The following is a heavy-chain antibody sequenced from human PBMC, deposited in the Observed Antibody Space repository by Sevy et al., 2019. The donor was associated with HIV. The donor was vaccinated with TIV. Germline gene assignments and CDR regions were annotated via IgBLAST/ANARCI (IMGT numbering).Heavy chain of an antibody. Sequence: GGSLRLSCAASGFTFSSYEMNWVRQAPGKGLEWISYISSSPNIIYYADSVKGRFTISRDNAKNSLYLQMNTLRAEDTAVYYCARDRGEILSSAFDYWGQGTLVTVSS. V-gene: IGHV3-48*03. J-gene: IGHJ4*02. CDR1: GFTFSSYE. CDR3: ARDRGEILSSAFDY. D-gene: IGHD3-16*01. CDR2: ISSSPNII.